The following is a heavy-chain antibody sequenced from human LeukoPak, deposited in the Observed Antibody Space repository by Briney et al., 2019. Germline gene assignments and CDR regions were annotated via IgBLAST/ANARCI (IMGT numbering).Heavy chain of an antibody. CDR1: GGSFSGYY. J-gene: IGHJ3*01. CDR2: INHSGST. V-gene: IGHV4-34*01. CDR3: AKDIWYVSSWLHAFDL. Sequence: SETLSLTCAVYGGSFSGYYWSWIRQPPGKGLEWIGEINHSGSTNYNPSLKSRVTISVDTSKNQFSLKLSSVTAADTAVYYCAKDIWYVSSWLHAFDLWGRGTMVTVSS. D-gene: IGHD6-13*01.